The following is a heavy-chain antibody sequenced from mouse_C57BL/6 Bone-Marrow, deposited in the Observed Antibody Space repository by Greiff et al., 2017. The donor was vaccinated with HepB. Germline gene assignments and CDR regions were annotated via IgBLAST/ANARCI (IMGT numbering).Heavy chain of an antibody. V-gene: IGHV7-3*01. D-gene: IGHD1-1*01. J-gene: IGHJ1*03. CDR3: ARSPLYYYGSSYWYFDV. CDR2: IRNKANGYTT. CDR1: GFTFTDYY. Sequence: EVKLMESGGGLVQPGGSLSLSCAASGFTFTDYYMSWVRQPPGKALEWLGFIRNKANGYTTEYSASVKGRFTISSDNSQSILYLQMNALRAEDSATYYCARSPLYYYGSSYWYFDVWGTGTTVTVSS.